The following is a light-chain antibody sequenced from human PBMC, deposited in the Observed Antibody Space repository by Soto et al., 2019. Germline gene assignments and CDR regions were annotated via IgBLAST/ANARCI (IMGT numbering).Light chain of an antibody. CDR1: QTIYNY. Sequence: DIQMTQSPSYLPTSVGDRVTITCRASQTIYNYVTWYQQKPGKAPRMLVFGATRVQNGIPSRFSGTGSETDFTLTINDVQPEDFATYFCQQTYPAPRTFGQGT. CDR3: QQTYPAPRT. V-gene: IGKV1-39*01. CDR2: GAT. J-gene: IGKJ2*01.